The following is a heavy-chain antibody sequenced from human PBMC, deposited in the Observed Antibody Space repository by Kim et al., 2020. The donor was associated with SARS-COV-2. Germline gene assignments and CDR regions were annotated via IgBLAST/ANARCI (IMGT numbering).Heavy chain of an antibody. CDR2: IYYSGST. J-gene: IGHJ5*02. V-gene: IGHV4-59*01. Sequence: SETLSLTCTVSGGSISSYYWSWIRQPPGKGLEWIGDIYYSGSTNYNPSLKSRVTISVDTSKNQFSLKLSSVTAADTAVYYCARVALGYCSSTSCHKGFDPCGQGTLVTVSS. D-gene: IGHD2-2*01. CDR1: GGSISSYY. CDR3: ARVALGYCSSTSCHKGFDP.